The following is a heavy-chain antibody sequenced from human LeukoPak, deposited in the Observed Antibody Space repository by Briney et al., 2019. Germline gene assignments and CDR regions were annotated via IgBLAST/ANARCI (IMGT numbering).Heavy chain of an antibody. V-gene: IGHV1-18*01. CDR1: GYTFTSYG. Sequence: ASVKVSCKASGYTFTSYGISWVRQAPGQGVEWMGWISPYNGNTNYAQKLQGRVTMTTDTSTSTAYMELRSLRSDDTAVYYCARERELGNWFDPWGQGTLVTVSS. J-gene: IGHJ5*02. CDR3: ARERELGNWFDP. CDR2: ISPYNGNT. D-gene: IGHD7-27*01.